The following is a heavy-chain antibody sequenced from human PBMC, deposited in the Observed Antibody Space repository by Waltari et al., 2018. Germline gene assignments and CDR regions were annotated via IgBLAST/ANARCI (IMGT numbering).Heavy chain of an antibody. CDR1: GFTFSDYE. CDR2: SSSTGSII. J-gene: IGHJ4*02. CDR3: VRVASRRAGGDY. Sequence: EVQLVESGGNLVQPGGSLRLSCAASGFTFSDYEMNWVRQAPGKGRGWVAYSSSTGSIIYYADSVKGRFTNSRDNAKNSLFLQMNSLRADDTAVYYCVRVASRRAGGDYWGQGTLVTVSS. V-gene: IGHV3-48*03.